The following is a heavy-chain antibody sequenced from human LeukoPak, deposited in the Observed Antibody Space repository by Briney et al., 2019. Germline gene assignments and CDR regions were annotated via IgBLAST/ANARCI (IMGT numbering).Heavy chain of an antibody. CDR2: IYTSGST. J-gene: IGHJ3*02. CDR3: ARDLVDITGTTGGAFDI. V-gene: IGHV4-4*07. D-gene: IGHD1-7*01. CDR1: GGSISSYY. Sequence: SETLSLTCTVSGGSISSYYWSWIRQPAGKGLEWIGRIYTSGSTNYNPSLKSRVTMSVDTSKNQFSLKLSSVTAADTAVYYCARDLVDITGTTGGAFDIWGQGTMVTVSS.